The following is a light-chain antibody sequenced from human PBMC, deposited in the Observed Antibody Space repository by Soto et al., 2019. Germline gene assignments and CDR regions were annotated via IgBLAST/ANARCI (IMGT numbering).Light chain of an antibody. CDR1: QGISSY. V-gene: IGKV1-9*01. CDR3: QQLNSYPRP. CDR2: AAS. J-gene: IGKJ1*01. Sequence: DIQLTQSPSFLSASVGDRVTITCRASQGISSYLAWYQQKPGKAPNLLIYAASPLQSGVPSRFSGSGSGTEFTLTVNSLQPEDFTTYFCQQLNSYPRPFGQGTKVEIQ.